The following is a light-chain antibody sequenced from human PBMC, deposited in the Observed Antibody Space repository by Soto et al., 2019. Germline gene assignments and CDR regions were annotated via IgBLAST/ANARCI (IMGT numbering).Light chain of an antibody. CDR3: QQRSSWPRT. J-gene: IGKJ2*02. Sequence: EIVLTQSPATLSLSPGESATLSCRASQSVSSYLAWYQQKPGQAPRLLIYDASNRATGIPARFSGSGSGTDFTLTVSSLEPEDFAVYYFQQRSSWPRTFGQGTKVEIK. CDR2: DAS. V-gene: IGKV3-11*01. CDR1: QSVSSY.